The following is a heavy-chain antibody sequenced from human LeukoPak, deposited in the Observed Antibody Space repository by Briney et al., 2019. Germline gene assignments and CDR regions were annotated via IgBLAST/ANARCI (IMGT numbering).Heavy chain of an antibody. D-gene: IGHD3-9*01. Sequence: GRSLRLSCAASGFTFDDYGMGWVRQAPGKGLEWVSGINWNGGSIGYADSVKGRFTISRDNAKHSLYLQMNSLRAEDTALYHCARALTGYPPPYYYYMDVWGKGTTVTVSS. J-gene: IGHJ6*03. CDR2: INWNGGSI. CDR3: ARALTGYPPPYYYYMDV. CDR1: GFTFDDYG. V-gene: IGHV3-20*01.